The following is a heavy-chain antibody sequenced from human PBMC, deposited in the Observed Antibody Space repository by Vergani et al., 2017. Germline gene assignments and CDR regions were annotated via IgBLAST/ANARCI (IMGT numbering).Heavy chain of an antibody. CDR3: AKELIVVVPAALPSYMDV. CDR2: IRYDGSNK. Sequence: QVQLVESGGGVVQPGGSLRLSCAASGFTFSGYGMHWVRQAPGKGLEWVAFIRYDGSNKYYADSVKGRFTISRDNAKNTLYLQMNRLRAEDTAVYYCAKELIVVVPAALPSYMDVWGKGTTVTVSS. V-gene: IGHV3-30*02. J-gene: IGHJ6*03. CDR1: GFTFSGYG. D-gene: IGHD2-2*01.